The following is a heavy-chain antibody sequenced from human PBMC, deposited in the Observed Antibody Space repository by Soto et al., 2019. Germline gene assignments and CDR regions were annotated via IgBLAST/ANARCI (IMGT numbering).Heavy chain of an antibody. Sequence: ASVKVSCKASGGTFSSYAISWVRQAPGQGLEWMGGIIPIFGTANYAQKFQGSVTITADESTSTAYMELSSLRSEDTAVYYCARNYYYDSSGLSYFDYWGQGTLVTVSS. V-gene: IGHV1-69*13. D-gene: IGHD3-22*01. CDR1: GGTFSSYA. J-gene: IGHJ4*02. CDR3: ARNYYYDSSGLSYFDY. CDR2: IIPIFGTA.